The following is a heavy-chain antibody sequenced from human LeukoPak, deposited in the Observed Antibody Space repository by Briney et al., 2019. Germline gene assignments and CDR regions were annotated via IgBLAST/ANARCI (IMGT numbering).Heavy chain of an antibody. CDR1: GYSISSGYY. J-gene: IGHJ4*02. V-gene: IGHV4-38-2*02. CDR2: IYHSGST. CDR3: AANSADYNTLGSSYKV. D-gene: IGHD3-10*01. Sequence: PSETLSLTCTVSGYSISSGYYWGWIRQPPGKGLEWIGSIYHSGSTYYNPSLESRVTMPVDTSKKQFSLKLTSVTAADTAVYYCAANSADYNTLGSSYKVWGQGTLVTVSS.